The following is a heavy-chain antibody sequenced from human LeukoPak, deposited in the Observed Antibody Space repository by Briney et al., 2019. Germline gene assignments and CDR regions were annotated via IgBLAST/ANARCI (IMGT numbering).Heavy chain of an antibody. D-gene: IGHD3-3*01. CDR2: ISGSGGST. CDR1: GFTFSSYA. V-gene: IGHV3-23*01. Sequence: PGGSLRLSCVASGFTFSSYAMSWVRQAPGKGLEWVSAISGSGGSTYYADSVKGRFTISRDNSKNTLYLQMNSLRAEDTAVYYCAKVPRPFYYDFWSGYYFGEAGDYWGQGTLVTVSS. CDR3: AKVPRPFYYDFWSGYYFGEAGDY. J-gene: IGHJ4*02.